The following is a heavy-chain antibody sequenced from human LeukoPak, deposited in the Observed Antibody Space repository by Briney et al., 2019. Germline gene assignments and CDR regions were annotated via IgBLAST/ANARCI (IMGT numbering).Heavy chain of an antibody. CDR2: ISGSGGST. V-gene: IGHV3-23*01. Sequence: PGGSLRLSCAASGFTFSSYAMSWVRQAPGKGLEWVSAISGSGGSTYYAESVKGRFTVSRDTSKNTLYVQMNSLRAEDTAIYYCAKVDGELLYGGLGYWGQGTLVTVSS. J-gene: IGHJ4*02. CDR1: GFTFSSYA. D-gene: IGHD3-10*01. CDR3: AKVDGELLYGGLGY.